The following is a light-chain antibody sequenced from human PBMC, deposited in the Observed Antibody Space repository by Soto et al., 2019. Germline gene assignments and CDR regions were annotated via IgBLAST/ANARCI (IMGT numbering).Light chain of an antibody. CDR2: GAS. CDR3: QQYGDSPIT. Sequence: EIVLTQPPATLSLSPGERAPLSCRASQSVSSYLAWYQQKPGQAPRLLISGASSRATGVPDRFSGNGSGTDFTLTITGLEPEDFALYYCQQYGDSPITFGQGTRLEIK. J-gene: IGKJ5*01. V-gene: IGKV3-20*01. CDR1: QSVSSY.